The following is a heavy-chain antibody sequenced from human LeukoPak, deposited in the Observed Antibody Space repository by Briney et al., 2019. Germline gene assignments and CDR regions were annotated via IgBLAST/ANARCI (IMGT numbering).Heavy chain of an antibody. J-gene: IGHJ4*02. CDR3: VGGSGGFWYFDY. V-gene: IGHV1-2*02. CDR1: GYTFTGYY. CDR2: INPNSGGT. Sequence: ASVKVSCKASGYTFTGYYMHWVRQAPGQGLEWMGWINPNSGGTNYAQKFQGRVTMTRDTSISTAYMELSRLRSDDTAVYYCVGGSGGFWYFDYWGQGTLVTVSS. D-gene: IGHD3-10*01.